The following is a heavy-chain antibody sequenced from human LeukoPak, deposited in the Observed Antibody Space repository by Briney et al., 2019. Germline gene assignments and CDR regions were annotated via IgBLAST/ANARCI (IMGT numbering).Heavy chain of an antibody. J-gene: IGHJ3*02. V-gene: IGHV1-2*02. CDR3: ARESLLWFGELTDDAFDI. Sequence: ASVKVSCKASGYTFTGYYMHWVRQAPGQGFEWMGWINPNSGGTNYAQKFQGRVTMTRDTSISTAYMELSRLRSDDTAVYYCARESLLWFGELTDDAFDIWGQGTMVTVSS. CDR1: GYTFTGYY. CDR2: INPNSGGT. D-gene: IGHD3-10*01.